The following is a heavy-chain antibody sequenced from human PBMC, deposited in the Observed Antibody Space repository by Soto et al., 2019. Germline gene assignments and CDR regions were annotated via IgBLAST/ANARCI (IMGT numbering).Heavy chain of an antibody. J-gene: IGHJ4*02. Sequence: SETPYLTCTVSGGSISSGGSSGGWIRQPPGKGLEWIGYIYYSGNTYFNPSLKSRVTLSVDTSKNQFSLNLSSVTAADTAVYYCVRYCRTTKCPFDYWGQRTLVTVSS. V-gene: IGHV4-30-4*01. CDR2: IYYSGNT. CDR1: GGSISSGGSS. D-gene: IGHD2-2*01. CDR3: VRYCRTTKCPFDY.